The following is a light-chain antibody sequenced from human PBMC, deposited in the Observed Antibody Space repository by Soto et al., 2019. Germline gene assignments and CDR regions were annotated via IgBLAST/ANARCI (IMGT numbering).Light chain of an antibody. V-gene: IGKV1-33*01. J-gene: IGKJ3*01. Sequence: DIQMTQSPSSLSASVGDRVTITCQASQDISNYLNWYQQKPGKAPKLLIYDASNLETGVPSRFSGSGSVTDFTFTISSLQPEDIVTYYGQQYDNRPPFTFGPGTKVDIK. CDR2: DAS. CDR3: QQYDNRPPFT. CDR1: QDISNY.